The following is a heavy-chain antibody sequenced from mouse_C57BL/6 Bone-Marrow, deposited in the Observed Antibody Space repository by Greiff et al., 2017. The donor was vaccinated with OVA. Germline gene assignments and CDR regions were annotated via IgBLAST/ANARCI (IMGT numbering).Heavy chain of an antibody. J-gene: IGHJ2*01. CDR3: AYYYGSSYEGLDY. D-gene: IGHD1-1*01. V-gene: IGHV1-26*01. Sequence: EVQLQQSGPELVKPGASVKISCKASGYTFTDYYMNWVKQSHGKSLEWIGDINPNNGGTSYNQKFKGKATLTVDKSSSTAYMELRSLTSEDSAVYYCAYYYGSSYEGLDYWGQGTTLTVSS. CDR2: INPNNGGT. CDR1: GYTFTDYY.